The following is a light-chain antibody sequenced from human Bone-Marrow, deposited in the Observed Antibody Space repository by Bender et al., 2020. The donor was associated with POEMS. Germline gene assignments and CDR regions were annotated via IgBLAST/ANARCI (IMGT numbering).Light chain of an antibody. Sequence: QSALTQPASVSGSPGQSITISCTGTSSDVGGYNFVSWYQHHPGKAPKLMIYEVTNRPSGISTRFSGSKSGNTASLTITGLQAEDEADYYCNSYTSSTTWVFGGGTKVTVL. CDR2: EVT. V-gene: IGLV2-14*01. CDR1: SSDVGGYNF. J-gene: IGLJ3*02. CDR3: NSYTSSTTWV.